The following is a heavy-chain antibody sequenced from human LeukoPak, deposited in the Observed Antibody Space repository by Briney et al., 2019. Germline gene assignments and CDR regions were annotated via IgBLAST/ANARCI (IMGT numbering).Heavy chain of an antibody. Sequence: GGSLRLSCAASGFTFSSYWMHWVRQAPGKGLVWVSRINGDGSTTSYAGSVKGRFTISRDNAKNTLYLQMNSLRAEDTAVYYCARDSQGFVILNYWGQGTQVTVSS. J-gene: IGHJ4*02. CDR1: GFTFSSYW. CDR3: ARDSQGFVILNY. V-gene: IGHV3-74*01. CDR2: INGDGSTT. D-gene: IGHD2-21*01.